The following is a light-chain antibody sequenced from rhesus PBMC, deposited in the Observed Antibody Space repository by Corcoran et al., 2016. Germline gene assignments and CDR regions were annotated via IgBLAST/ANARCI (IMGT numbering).Light chain of an antibody. J-gene: IGKJ2*01. V-gene: IGKV3-24*04. CDR3: QQYNNWNS. CDR2: DAT. CDR1: QSVGSN. Sequence: ETVVTQSPATLSLSPGERATLSCRASQSVGSNLAWYQQKPGRAPKLLIDDATSRATGIPDRFSGRGFGTEFTLTISSLEPEDVVVYYCQQYNNWNSFGQGTKVEIK.